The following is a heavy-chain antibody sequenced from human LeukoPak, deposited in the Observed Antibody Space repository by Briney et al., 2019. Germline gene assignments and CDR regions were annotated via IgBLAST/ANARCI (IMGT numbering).Heavy chain of an antibody. CDR2: IYYSGST. J-gene: IGHJ3*02. CDR3: ARGGIQLWFTDAFDI. CDR1: GGSISSYY. V-gene: IGHV4-59*01. Sequence: PSETLSLTCTVSGGSISSYYWSWIRQPPGKGLEWIGYIYYSGSTNYNPSLKSRVTISVDTSKNQFSLKLSSVTAADTAVYYCARGGIQLWFTDAFDIWGQGTMVTVSS. D-gene: IGHD5-18*01.